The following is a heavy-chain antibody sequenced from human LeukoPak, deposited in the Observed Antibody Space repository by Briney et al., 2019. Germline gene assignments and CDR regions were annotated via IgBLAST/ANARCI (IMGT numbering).Heavy chain of an antibody. CDR3: ARDLDYDILTGYHKGPGAFDI. CDR1: GFTFSSYS. J-gene: IGHJ3*02. D-gene: IGHD3-9*01. CDR2: VSTGSNYI. V-gene: IGHV3-21*01. Sequence: PGGSLRLSCTASGFTFSSYSLNWVRQAPGKGLEWVSSVSTGSNYIYYADSVKGRFTISRDNDKNSLYLQMNSLRVEDTAVYYCARDLDYDILTGYHKGPGAFDIWGQGTMVTVSS.